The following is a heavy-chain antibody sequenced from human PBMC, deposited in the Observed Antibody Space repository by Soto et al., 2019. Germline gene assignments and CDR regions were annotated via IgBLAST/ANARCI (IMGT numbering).Heavy chain of an antibody. CDR3: ARYKLWLVRKKGYYYYYYGMDV. CDR1: GYTFTSYG. V-gene: IGHV1-18*04. CDR2: ISAYNGDT. Sequence: ASVKVSCKASGYTFTSYGISWVRQAPGQGLEWMGWISAYNGDTDYAQKLQGRVTMTTDTSTSTAYMELRSLRSDDTAVYYCARYKLWLVRKKGYYYYYYGMDVWGQGTTVTVSS. D-gene: IGHD6-19*01. J-gene: IGHJ6*02.